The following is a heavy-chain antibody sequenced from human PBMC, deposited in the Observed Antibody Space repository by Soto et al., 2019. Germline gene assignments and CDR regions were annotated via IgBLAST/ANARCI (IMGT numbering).Heavy chain of an antibody. J-gene: IGHJ4*02. Sequence: QVQLVESGGGVAQPGRSLRLSCAASGFTFSSYGMHWVRQAPGKGLEWVAVISYDGSNKYYADSVKGRFTISRDNSKNTLYLQMNSLRAEDTAVYYCAKDQRGGYSYGCLDYWGQGTLVTVSS. CDR2: ISYDGSNK. CDR1: GFTFSSYG. CDR3: AKDQRGGYSYGCLDY. V-gene: IGHV3-30*18. D-gene: IGHD5-18*01.